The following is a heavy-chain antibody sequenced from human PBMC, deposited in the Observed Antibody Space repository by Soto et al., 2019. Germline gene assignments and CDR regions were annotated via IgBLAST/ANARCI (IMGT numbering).Heavy chain of an antibody. V-gene: IGHV3-53*02. Sequence: EVQLVETGGGLIQPGGSLRLSCAASGFTVSSNYMSWVRQAPGKGLEWVSVIYSGGSTYYADSVKGRFTISRDNSKNTLYLQMNSLRAEDTAVYYGARDSGDGYAAFDIWGQGTMVTVSS. CDR2: IYSGGST. CDR1: GFTVSSNY. D-gene: IGHD5-12*01. J-gene: IGHJ3*02. CDR3: ARDSGDGYAAFDI.